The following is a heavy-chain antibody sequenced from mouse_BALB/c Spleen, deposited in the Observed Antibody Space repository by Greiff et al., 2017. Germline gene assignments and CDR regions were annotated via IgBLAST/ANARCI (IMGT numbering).Heavy chain of an antibody. D-gene: IGHD2-1*01. CDR2: ISSGSSTI. CDR1: GFTFSSFG. CDR3: ARSRGNSWFAY. J-gene: IGHJ3*01. Sequence: DVKLVESGGGLVQPGGSRKLSCAASGFTFSSFGMHWVRQAPEKGLEWVAYISSGSSTIYYADTVKGRFTISRDNPKNTLFLQMTSLRSEDTAMYYCARSRGNSWFAYWGQGTLVTVSA. V-gene: IGHV5-17*02.